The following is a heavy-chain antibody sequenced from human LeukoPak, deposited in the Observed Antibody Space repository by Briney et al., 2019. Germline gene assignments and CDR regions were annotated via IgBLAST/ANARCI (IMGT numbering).Heavy chain of an antibody. V-gene: IGHV3-23*01. CDR1: GFTFKNYA. CDR2: IEGDGVGT. J-gene: IGHJ6*02. D-gene: IGHD5-18*01. CDR3: ARRGYRYDPNIDYYYYYGMDV. Sequence: GGSLRLSCAASGFTFKNYAMSWVRQAPGKGLEWISSIEGDGVGTHYADSVKGRFTISRDNSKNTLYLQMNSLRAEDTAVYYCARRGYRYDPNIDYYYYYGMDVWGQGTTVTVSS.